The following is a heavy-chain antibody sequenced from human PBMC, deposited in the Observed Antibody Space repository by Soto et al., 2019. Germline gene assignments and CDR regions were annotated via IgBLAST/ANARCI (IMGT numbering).Heavy chain of an antibody. D-gene: IGHD2-15*01. Sequence: QLQLQESGPGLVKPSETLSLTCTVSGGSISSSSYYWGWIRQPPGKGLEWIGSIYYRGNTYYNPSLNSRVTISVDTSKNQFSLKLSSVTAADTAVYYCAREGGGYCSGGSCQVDYWGQGTLVTVSS. V-gene: IGHV4-39*02. CDR1: GGSISSSSYY. CDR3: AREGGGYCSGGSCQVDY. J-gene: IGHJ4*02. CDR2: IYYRGNT.